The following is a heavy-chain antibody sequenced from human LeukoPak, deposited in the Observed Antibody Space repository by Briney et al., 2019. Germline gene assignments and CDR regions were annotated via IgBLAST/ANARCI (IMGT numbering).Heavy chain of an antibody. Sequence: GGSVKVSCKASGYTFTSYGISWVRQAPGQGLEWMGWITAYNGNTNYAQKLQGRVTMTTDTSTSTAYMELRSLRSDDTAVYYCARDTAYIAAAGTSPYFDYWGQGTLVTVSS. CDR1: GYTFTSYG. V-gene: IGHV1-18*01. CDR3: ARDTAYIAAAGTSPYFDY. CDR2: ITAYNGNT. J-gene: IGHJ4*02. D-gene: IGHD6-13*01.